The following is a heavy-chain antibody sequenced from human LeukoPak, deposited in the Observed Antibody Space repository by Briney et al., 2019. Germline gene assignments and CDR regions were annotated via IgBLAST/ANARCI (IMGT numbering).Heavy chain of an antibody. Sequence: ASVKVSCKASGYTFTGYYMHWVRQAPGQGLEYMGWINPNSGDTNHAQNFQGGVTLTRDTSISTAYMELSSLRSDDSALYYCAGEYCSGGTCRQGFDYWGQGTLVTVSS. J-gene: IGHJ4*02. D-gene: IGHD2-15*01. V-gene: IGHV1-2*02. CDR2: INPNSGDT. CDR1: GYTFTGYY. CDR3: AGEYCSGGTCRQGFDY.